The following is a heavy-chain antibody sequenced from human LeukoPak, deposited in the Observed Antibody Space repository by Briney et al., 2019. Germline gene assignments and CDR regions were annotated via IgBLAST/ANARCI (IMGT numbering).Heavy chain of an antibody. J-gene: IGHJ4*02. CDR3: ARCGYYDFWSGYNPATFDY. D-gene: IGHD3-3*01. V-gene: IGHV4-39*01. Sequence: SETLSLTCTVSGGSISSSSYYWGWTRQPPGKGLEWIGCIYYSGSTYYNPSLKSRVTISVDTSKNQFSLKLSSVTAADTAVYYCARCGYYDFWSGYNPATFDYWGQGTLVTVSS. CDR2: IYYSGST. CDR1: GGSISSSSYY.